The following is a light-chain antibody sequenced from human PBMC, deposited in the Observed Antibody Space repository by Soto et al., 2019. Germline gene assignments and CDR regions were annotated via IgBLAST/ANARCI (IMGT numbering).Light chain of an antibody. J-gene: IGKJ5*01. CDR3: QQYGSSPIT. CDR2: GAF. V-gene: IGKV3-20*01. Sequence: EIVLTQSPGTLSLSPGERATLSCRASQSVRSNYLAWYQQKPGQAPRLLIYGAFSRASGIPDRFGGSGSRTDFTLTISRLEPEDFAVYYCQQYGSSPITFGQGTRLEIK. CDR1: QSVRSNY.